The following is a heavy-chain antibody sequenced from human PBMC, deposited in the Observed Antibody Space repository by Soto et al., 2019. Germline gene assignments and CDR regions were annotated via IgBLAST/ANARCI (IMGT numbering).Heavy chain of an antibody. V-gene: IGHV4-31*03. D-gene: IGHD3-3*01. CDR3: ARIYFWSGPDAFDI. Sequence: SETLSLTCTVSGGSISSGGYYWSWIRQHPGKGLEWIGYIYYSGSTYYNPSLKSRVTISVDTSKNQFSLKLSSVTAADTAVYYCARIYFWSGPDAFDIWGQGTMVTVSS. J-gene: IGHJ3*02. CDR2: IYYSGST. CDR1: GGSISSGGYY.